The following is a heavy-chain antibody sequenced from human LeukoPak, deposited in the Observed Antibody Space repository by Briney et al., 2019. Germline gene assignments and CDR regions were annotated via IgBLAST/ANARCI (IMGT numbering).Heavy chain of an antibody. Sequence: TGGSLRLSCAASDFTVSSNSMSWVRQAPGKGLEWVSVTCSSGSTHYADSVKGRFTISRDSSKNTLYLQMNSLRAEDTAVYYCATESYGGAWGQGTLVTVSS. CDR1: DFTVSSNS. J-gene: IGHJ4*02. D-gene: IGHD1-26*01. CDR3: ATESYGGA. CDR2: TCSSGST. V-gene: IGHV3-53*01.